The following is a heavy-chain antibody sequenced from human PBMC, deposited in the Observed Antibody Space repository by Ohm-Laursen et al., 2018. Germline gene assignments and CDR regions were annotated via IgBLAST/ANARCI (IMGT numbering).Heavy chain of an antibody. CDR3: ARGSEGPSPPY. V-gene: IGHV3-7*01. CDR1: GFTFSTYW. Sequence: GSLRLSCAASGFTFSTYWMSWVRQPPGKGLEWVANINKDESEKYYVDSVKGRFTISKDNAKNSLYLQMNSLKFEDTAVYYCARGSEGPSPPYWGQGTLVTVSS. J-gene: IGHJ4*02. CDR2: INKDESEK.